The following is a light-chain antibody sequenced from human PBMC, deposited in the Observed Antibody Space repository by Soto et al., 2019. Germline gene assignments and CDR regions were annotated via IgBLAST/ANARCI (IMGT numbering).Light chain of an antibody. J-gene: IGLJ3*02. V-gene: IGLV2-8*01. Sequence: QSVLTQPASVSGSAGQLITISCSGTMRDVGAYNLVSWYQQHPGTAPKLIIYEVAKRPSGVPDRISGSKSGNTASLTVSGLQAEDEADYYCSSYADRNKFLFGGGTKVTVL. CDR3: SSYADRNKFL. CDR1: MRDVGAYNL. CDR2: EVA.